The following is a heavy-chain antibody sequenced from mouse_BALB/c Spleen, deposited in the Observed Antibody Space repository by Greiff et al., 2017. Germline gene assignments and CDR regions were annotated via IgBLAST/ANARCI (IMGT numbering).Heavy chain of an antibody. CDR3: ARYYGSAWFAY. J-gene: IGHJ3*01. CDR1: GYTFSSYW. Sequence: QVQLQQSGAELMKPGASVKISCKATGYTFSSYWIEWVKQRPGHGLEWIGEILPGSGSTNYNEKFKGKATFTADTSSNTAYMQLSSLTSEDSAVYYCARYYGSAWFAYWGQGTLVTVSA. V-gene: IGHV1-9*01. CDR2: ILPGSGST. D-gene: IGHD1-2*01.